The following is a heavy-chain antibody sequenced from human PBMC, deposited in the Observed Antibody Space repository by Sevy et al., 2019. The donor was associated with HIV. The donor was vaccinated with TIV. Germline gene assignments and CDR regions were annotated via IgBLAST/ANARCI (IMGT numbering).Heavy chain of an antibody. J-gene: IGHJ4*02. CDR1: GFTFSSYA. CDR2: ISYEGSNK. CDR3: EREGQAAGTRHFDY. V-gene: IGHV3-30-3*01. D-gene: IGHD6-19*01. Sequence: GGSLRLSCAASGFTFSSYAMHWVRQAPGKGLEWVAVISYEGSNKYYADSVKGRFTISRDNSKNTLYLQMNSLRAEDTAVYYCEREGQAAGTRHFDYWGQGTLVTVSS.